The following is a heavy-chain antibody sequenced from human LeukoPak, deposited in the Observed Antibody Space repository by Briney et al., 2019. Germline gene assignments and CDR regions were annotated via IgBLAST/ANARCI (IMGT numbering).Heavy chain of an antibody. J-gene: IGHJ5*02. Sequence: SETLSLTCTLTGGSISRYYWSWIRQPPGKGLEWIGYIYYSGSTNYNPSLKSRVTISVDTSKKQFSLKLSSVTAADTAVYYCGRGYSGSYFDPWGQGTLVTASS. CDR3: GRGYSGSYFDP. CDR2: IYYSGST. V-gene: IGHV4-59*01. D-gene: IGHD1-26*01. CDR1: GGSISRYY.